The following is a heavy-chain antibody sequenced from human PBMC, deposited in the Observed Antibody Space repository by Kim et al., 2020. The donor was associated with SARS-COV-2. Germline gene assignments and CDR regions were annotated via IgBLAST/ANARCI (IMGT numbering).Heavy chain of an antibody. CDR2: IIPIFGTA. J-gene: IGHJ6*02. CDR3: AGGSVVGATIHYYGMDV. V-gene: IGHV1-69*13. D-gene: IGHD1-26*01. Sequence: SVKVSCKASGGTFSSYAISWVRQAPGQGLEWMGGIIPIFGTANYAQKFQGRVTITADESTSTAYMELSSLRSEDTAVYYCAGGSVVGATIHYYGMDVWGQGTTVTVSS. CDR1: GGTFSSYA.